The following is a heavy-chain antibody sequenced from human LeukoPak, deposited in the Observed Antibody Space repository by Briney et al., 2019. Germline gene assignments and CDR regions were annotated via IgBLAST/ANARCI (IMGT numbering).Heavy chain of an antibody. CDR2: ISWNSGSI. V-gene: IGHV3-9*03. Sequence: GRSLRLSCAASGFTFDDYAMHWVRQAPGKGLEWVSGISWNSGSIGYADSVKGRFTISRDNAKNSLYLQMNSLRAEDMALYYCAKSHSRGWYWDWFDPWGQGTLVTVSS. CDR1: GFTFDDYA. D-gene: IGHD6-19*01. CDR3: AKSHSRGWYWDWFDP. J-gene: IGHJ5*02.